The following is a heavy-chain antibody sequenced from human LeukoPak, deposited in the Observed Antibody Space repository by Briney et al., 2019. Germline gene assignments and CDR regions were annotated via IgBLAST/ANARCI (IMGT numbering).Heavy chain of an antibody. Sequence: GESLKISCKGSGYSFTSYWIGWVRQMPGKGLEWMGIIYPGDSDTRYSPSFQGQVAISADKSISTAYLQWSSLKASDTAMYYRARLLEGYYYGSDTWSFDYWGQGTLVTVSS. V-gene: IGHV5-51*01. CDR2: IYPGDSDT. CDR3: ARLLEGYYYGSDTWSFDY. D-gene: IGHD3-10*01. J-gene: IGHJ4*02. CDR1: GYSFTSYW.